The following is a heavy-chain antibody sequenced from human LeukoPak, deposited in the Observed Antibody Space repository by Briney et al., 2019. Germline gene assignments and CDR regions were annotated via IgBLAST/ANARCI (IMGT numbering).Heavy chain of an antibody. CDR3: ARARRDGYNSPYNLDY. D-gene: IGHD5-24*01. V-gene: IGHV3-11*01. Sequence: PGGSLRLSCAASGFIFSTYWMSWVRQAPGKGLEWVSYISSSGSTIYYADSVKGRFTISRDNAKNSLYLQMNSLRAEDTAVYYCARARRDGYNSPYNLDYWGQGTLVTVSS. J-gene: IGHJ4*02. CDR2: ISSSGSTI. CDR1: GFIFSTYW.